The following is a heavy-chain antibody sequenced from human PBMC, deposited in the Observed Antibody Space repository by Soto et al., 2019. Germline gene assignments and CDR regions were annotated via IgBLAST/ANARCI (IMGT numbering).Heavy chain of an antibody. V-gene: IGHV3-21*01. D-gene: IGHD3-16*01. CDR2: ITVGSSHI. CDR1: GFPFSAYN. CDR3: SRSPEVGVRGAY. Sequence: GGSLRLSCTGSGFPFSAYNINWVRQAPGKGLEWVSSITVGSSHIYQPNSMKGRFTISRDDAKNSVYLQIDSLRDKDTALYYCSRSPEVGVRGAYWGQGTLVTVSS. J-gene: IGHJ4*02.